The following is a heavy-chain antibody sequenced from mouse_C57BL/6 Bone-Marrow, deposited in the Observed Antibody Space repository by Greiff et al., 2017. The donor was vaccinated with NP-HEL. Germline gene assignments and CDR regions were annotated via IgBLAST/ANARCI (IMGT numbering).Heavy chain of an antibody. CDR3: ARRVVAHYYAMDY. CDR2: IDPANGNT. CDR1: GFNIKNTY. D-gene: IGHD1-1*01. J-gene: IGHJ4*01. Sequence: VHVKQSVAELVRPGASVKLSCTASGFNIKNTYMHWVKQRPEQGLEWIGRIDPANGNTKYAPKFQGKATITADTSSNTAYLQLSSLTSEDTAIYYCARRVVAHYYAMDYWGQGTSVTVSS. V-gene: IGHV14-3*01.